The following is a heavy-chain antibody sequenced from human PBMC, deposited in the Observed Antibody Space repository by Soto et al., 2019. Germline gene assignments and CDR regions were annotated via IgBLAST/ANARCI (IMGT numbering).Heavy chain of an antibody. V-gene: IGHV3-64D*06. CDR1: GFAFSTYA. CDR3: VSMIIARGAFDF. D-gene: IGHD3-22*01. J-gene: IGHJ4*02. Sequence: PGGSLRLSCSASGFAFSTYAMHWVRQTPGKGLEYVSAISPQGASSYYADSVKGRFTISRDDSKNTVYLQMSSLRPDDTAVYYCVSMIIARGAFDFWGQGTLVTVSS. CDR2: ISPQGASS.